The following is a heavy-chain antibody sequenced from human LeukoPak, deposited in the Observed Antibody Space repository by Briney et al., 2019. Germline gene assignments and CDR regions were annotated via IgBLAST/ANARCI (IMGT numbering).Heavy chain of an antibody. CDR3: ARDNTSVPAGPFDY. J-gene: IGHJ4*02. Sequence: ASVKVSCKASGYTFTGYYMHWVRQAPGQGLEWVGWINPNSGGTNYAQKFQGRVTMTRDTSISTAYMELSRLRSDDTAVYYCARDNTSVPAGPFDYWGQGTLVTVSS. D-gene: IGHD2-2*01. CDR1: GYTFTGYY. V-gene: IGHV1-2*02. CDR2: INPNSGGT.